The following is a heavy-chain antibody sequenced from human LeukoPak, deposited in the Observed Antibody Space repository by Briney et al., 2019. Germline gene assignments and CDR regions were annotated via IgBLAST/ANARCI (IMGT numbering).Heavy chain of an antibody. Sequence: GGSLRLSCAASGFTFSNYAMNWVRQAPGKGLEWVSSISSSSSYIYYADSVKGRFTISRDNAKNSLYLQMNSLRAEDTAVYYCARDLYGDYTYYFDYWGQGTLVTVSS. V-gene: IGHV3-21*01. J-gene: IGHJ4*02. D-gene: IGHD4-17*01. CDR1: GFTFSNYA. CDR2: ISSSSSYI. CDR3: ARDLYGDYTYYFDY.